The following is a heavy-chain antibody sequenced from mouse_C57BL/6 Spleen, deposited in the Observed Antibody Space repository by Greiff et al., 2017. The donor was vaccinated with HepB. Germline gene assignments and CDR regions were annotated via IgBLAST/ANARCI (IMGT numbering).Heavy chain of an antibody. D-gene: IGHD1-1*01. J-gene: IGHJ2*01. V-gene: IGHV1-80*01. CDR2: IYPGDGDT. CDR1: GYAFSSYW. Sequence: VQLQQSGAELVKPGASVKISCKASGYAFSSYWMNWVKQRPGKGLEWIGQIYPGDGDTNYNGKFKGKATLTADKSSSTAYMQLSSLTSEDSAVYFCAREDTTVVVDYWGQGTTLTVSS. CDR3: AREDTTVVVDY.